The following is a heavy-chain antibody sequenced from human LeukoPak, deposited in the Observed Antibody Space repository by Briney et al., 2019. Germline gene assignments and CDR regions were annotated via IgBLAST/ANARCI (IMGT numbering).Heavy chain of an antibody. J-gene: IGHJ4*02. CDR3: AKSLFYCSSTSCSPLAY. Sequence: GGSLRLSCAASGFTFSSYAMSWVRQAPGKGLEWVSAISGSGGSTYYADSVKGRFTISRDNSKNTLYLQMNSLRAEDTAVYYCAKSLFYCSSTSCSPLAYWGQGTLVTVSS. V-gene: IGHV3-23*01. CDR1: GFTFSSYA. CDR2: ISGSGGST. D-gene: IGHD2-2*01.